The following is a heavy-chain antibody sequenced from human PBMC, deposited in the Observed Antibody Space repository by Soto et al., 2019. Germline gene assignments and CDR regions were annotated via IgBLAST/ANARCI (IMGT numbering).Heavy chain of an antibody. CDR2: IYYSGST. CDR3: ASGGSIVVVPAAMNYYYYGMDV. V-gene: IGHV4-30-4*01. J-gene: IGHJ6*02. D-gene: IGHD2-2*01. Sequence: QVQLQESGPGLVKPSQTLSLTCTVSGGSISSGDYYWSWIRQPPGKGLEWIGYIYYSGSTYYNPSLKSRVTISVDTSKSQFSLKLSSVTAADTAVYYCASGGSIVVVPAAMNYYYYGMDVWGQGTTVTVSS. CDR1: GGSISSGDYY.